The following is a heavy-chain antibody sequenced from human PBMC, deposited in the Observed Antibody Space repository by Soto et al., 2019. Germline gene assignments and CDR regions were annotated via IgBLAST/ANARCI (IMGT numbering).Heavy chain of an antibody. J-gene: IGHJ5*02. CDR3: ARHRSSWADWFDP. D-gene: IGHD6-13*01. CDR1: GYSFTSYW. Sequence: GESLKISCKGSGYSFTSYWIGWVRQMTGKGLEWMGIIYPGDSDTRYSPSFQGQVTISADKSISTAYLQWSSLKASDTAMYYCARHRSSWADWFDPWGKGTLVTVSS. V-gene: IGHV5-51*01. CDR2: IYPGDSDT.